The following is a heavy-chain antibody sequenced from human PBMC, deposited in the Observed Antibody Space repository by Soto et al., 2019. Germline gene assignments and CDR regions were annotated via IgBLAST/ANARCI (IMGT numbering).Heavy chain of an antibody. J-gene: IGHJ5*02. CDR2: IWYDGSNK. CDR3: ARSIAARSRLWFDP. Sequence: QVQLVESGGGVVQPGRSLRLSCAASGFTFSSYGMHWVRQAAGKGLEWVAVIWYDGSNKYYADSVKGRFTISRDNSKNTLYLQMNSLRAEDTAVYYCARSIAARSRLWFDPWGQGTLVTVSS. CDR1: GFTFSSYG. D-gene: IGHD6-6*01. V-gene: IGHV3-33*01.